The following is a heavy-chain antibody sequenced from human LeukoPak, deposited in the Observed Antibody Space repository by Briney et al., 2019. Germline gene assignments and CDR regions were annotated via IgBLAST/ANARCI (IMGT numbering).Heavy chain of an antibody. Sequence: GGSLRLSCAASGFTFSSYGMHWVRQAPGKGLEWVAVISYDGSNKYYADSVKGRFTISRDNSKNTLYLQTNSLRAEDTAVYYCAKSAQSSSWYGDYFDYWGQGTLVTVSS. CDR3: AKSAQSSSWYGDYFDY. D-gene: IGHD6-13*01. J-gene: IGHJ4*02. CDR1: GFTFSSYG. CDR2: ISYDGSNK. V-gene: IGHV3-30*18.